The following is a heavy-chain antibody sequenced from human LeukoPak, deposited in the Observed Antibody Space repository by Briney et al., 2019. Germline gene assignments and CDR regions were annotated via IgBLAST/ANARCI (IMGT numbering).Heavy chain of an antibody. CDR2: IKQDGSEK. Sequence: GGSLRLSCAASGFTFSSYWMSWVRQAPGKGLEWVANIKQDGSEKYCVDSVKGRFTISRDNAKNSLYLQMNSLRAEDTAVYYCARDHSQYYYGSGSSYDYWGQGTLVTVSS. V-gene: IGHV3-7*01. D-gene: IGHD3-10*01. CDR1: GFTFSSYW. J-gene: IGHJ4*02. CDR3: ARDHSQYYYGSGSSYDY.